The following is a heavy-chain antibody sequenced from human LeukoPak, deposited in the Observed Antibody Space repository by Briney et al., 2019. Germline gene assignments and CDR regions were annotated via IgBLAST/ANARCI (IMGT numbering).Heavy chain of an antibody. CDR3: ARMSDSSSWSNFDY. D-gene: IGHD6-13*01. CDR2: IKQDGSEK. V-gene: IGHV3-7*01. J-gene: IGHJ4*02. Sequence: GGSLRLSCAASGFTFSSYWMSWVRQAPGKGLEWVANIKQDGSEKYYVDSVKGRLTISRDNAKNSLYLQMNSLRAEDTAVYYCARMSDSSSWSNFDYWGQGTLVTVSS. CDR1: GFTFSSYW.